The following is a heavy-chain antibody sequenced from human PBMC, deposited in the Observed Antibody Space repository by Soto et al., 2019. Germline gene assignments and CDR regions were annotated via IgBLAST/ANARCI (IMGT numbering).Heavy chain of an antibody. CDR2: INGGDGNT. CDR1: GDTFTSYA. J-gene: IGHJ4*02. Sequence: QVQLVQSGAEVKKPGVSVNISCKASGDTFTSYAIHWVRLAPGQRPEWMGWINGGDGNTKYSPKFQGRVTITRDTSASTAYMELSSLRSEDTAVYHCATGPRREYWGQGSLVTVSS. CDR3: ATGPRREY. V-gene: IGHV1-3*01.